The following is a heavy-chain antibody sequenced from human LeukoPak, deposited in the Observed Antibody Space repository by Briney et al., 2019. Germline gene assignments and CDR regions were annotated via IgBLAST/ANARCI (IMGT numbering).Heavy chain of an antibody. J-gene: IGHJ4*02. D-gene: IGHD3-3*01. CDR3: ARLWRFLEWFSIDY. V-gene: IGHV3-23*01. CDR1: GFTFRNSA. CDR2: ISGSGDGT. Sequence: PGESLRLSCAASGFTFRNSAMSWVRQAPGKGLEWVSSISGSGDGTFYADSVKGRFTISRDNSQNTLYLQMNSLRVADTAVYYCARLWRFLEWFSIDYWGQGTLVTVSS.